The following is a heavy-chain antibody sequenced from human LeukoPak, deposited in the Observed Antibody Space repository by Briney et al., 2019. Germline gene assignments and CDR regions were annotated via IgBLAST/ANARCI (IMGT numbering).Heavy chain of an antibody. CDR1: GFTFGSFW. D-gene: IGHD2-15*01. Sequence: GGSLTLSCAASGFTFGSFWMTWIRQAPGKGLEWVGHIKEGGSQTKYIDPVTGRITISRDNNKDSLYLKMNSPSAEATAVYFCARDVGWFLFDSWGQGILVTVSS. CDR2: IKEGGSQT. CDR3: ARDVGWFLFDS. V-gene: IGHV3-7*01. J-gene: IGHJ4*02.